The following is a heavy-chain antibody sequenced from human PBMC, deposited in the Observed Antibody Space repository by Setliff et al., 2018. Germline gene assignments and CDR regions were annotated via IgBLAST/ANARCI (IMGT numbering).Heavy chain of an antibody. J-gene: IGHJ4*02. V-gene: IGHV4-59*11. D-gene: IGHD2-2*01. CDR1: GGSISRHY. Sequence: SETLSLTCTVSGGSISRHYWSWIRQPPRKGLEWVGTISYSGSANYNPSLKGRVSISTDTSKNQFSLKLNSVTAADTAVYYCARIITGTADIRDYWGQGTLVTV. CDR2: ISYSGSA. CDR3: ARIITGTADIRDY.